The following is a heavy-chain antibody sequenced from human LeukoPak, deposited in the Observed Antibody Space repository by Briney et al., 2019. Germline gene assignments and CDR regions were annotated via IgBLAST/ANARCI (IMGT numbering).Heavy chain of an antibody. V-gene: IGHV4-59*01. D-gene: IGHD5-18*01. Sequence: SETLSLTCTVSGGSISSYYWSWIRQPPRKGLEWIGSIYYSGSTYYNPSLKSRVTISVDTSKNQFSLKLSSVTAADTAVYYCARSIDGYSYVDMGNGDDYWGQGTLVTVSS. CDR3: ARSIDGYSYVDMGNGDDY. CDR1: GGSISSYY. J-gene: IGHJ4*02. CDR2: IYYSGST.